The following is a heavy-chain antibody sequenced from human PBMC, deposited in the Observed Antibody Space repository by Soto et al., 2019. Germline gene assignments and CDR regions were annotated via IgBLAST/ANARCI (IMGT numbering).Heavy chain of an antibody. Sequence: ASVKVSCKASGYTFTSYGISWVRQAPGQGLEWMGWISAYNGNTNYAQKLQGRVTMTTDTSTSKAYMELRSLRSDDTAVYYCARVLETNWNDVYDAFDIWGQGTMVTVSS. CDR2: ISAYNGNT. D-gene: IGHD1-20*01. CDR3: ARVLETNWNDVYDAFDI. V-gene: IGHV1-18*01. J-gene: IGHJ3*02. CDR1: GYTFTSYG.